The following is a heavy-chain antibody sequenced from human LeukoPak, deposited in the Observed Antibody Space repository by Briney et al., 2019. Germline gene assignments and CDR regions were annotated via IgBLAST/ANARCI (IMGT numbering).Heavy chain of an antibody. D-gene: IGHD2-15*01. Sequence: PGGSLRLSCAASGFTFSSYGMHWVRQAPGKGLEWAAVISYDGSNKYYADSVKGRFTISRDNSKNTLYLQMNSLRAEDAAVYYCAKDRIFDYWGQGTLVTVSS. J-gene: IGHJ4*02. CDR2: ISYDGSNK. CDR3: AKDRIFDY. CDR1: GFTFSSYG. V-gene: IGHV3-30*18.